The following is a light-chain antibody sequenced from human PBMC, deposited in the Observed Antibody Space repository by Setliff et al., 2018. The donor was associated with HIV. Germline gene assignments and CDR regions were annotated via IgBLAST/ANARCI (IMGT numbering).Light chain of an antibody. CDR1: SSDVGGYNY. CDR3: SSYTSGSTWG. CDR2: DVV. Sequence: QSALTQPASVSGSPGQWITIPCTGTSSDVGGYNYVSWYQQQPGKAPRLIIYDVVTRPSGVSDRFSGSKSGSTASLTISGLQAEDEADYFCSSYTSGSTWGFGGGTKVT. V-gene: IGLV2-14*03. J-gene: IGLJ3*02.